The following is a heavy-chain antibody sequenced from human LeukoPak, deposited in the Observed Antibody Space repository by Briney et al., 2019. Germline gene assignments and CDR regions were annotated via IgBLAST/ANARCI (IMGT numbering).Heavy chain of an antibody. Sequence: GGSLRLSCAASGFTFSDYYMSWIRQAPGKGLEWISYISSSGSYTNYADSVKGRFTISRDNAKNSPYLQMNSLRAEDTAVYYCATKVTVKTDWFDRWGQGTLVTVSS. J-gene: IGHJ5*02. D-gene: IGHD1-14*01. CDR1: GFTFSDYY. CDR2: ISSSGSYT. V-gene: IGHV3-11*03. CDR3: ATKVTVKTDWFDR.